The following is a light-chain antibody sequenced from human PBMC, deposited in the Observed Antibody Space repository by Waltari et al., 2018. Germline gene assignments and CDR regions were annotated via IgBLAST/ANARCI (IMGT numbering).Light chain of an antibody. CDR1: QEIGSW. V-gene: IGKV1-12*01. J-gene: IGKJ4*01. CDR2: TAS. CDR3: LQVSSFPVT. Sequence: DIQMTPSPSSVSASVGARVTITCRASQEIGSWLAWYQQKPGKAPNLLIYTASSLESGVPSRFSGSGSGTDFTLTINSLRPEDFATYSCLQVSSFPVTFGGGTKVEV.